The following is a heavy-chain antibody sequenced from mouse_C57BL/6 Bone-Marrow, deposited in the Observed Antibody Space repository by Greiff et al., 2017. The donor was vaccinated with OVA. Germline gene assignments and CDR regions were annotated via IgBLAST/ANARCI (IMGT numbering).Heavy chain of an antibody. D-gene: IGHD2-5*01. CDR3: TRGYSNYYAMDY. CDR1: GYTFTDYE. CDR2: IDPETGGT. Sequence: QVQLQQSGAELVRPGASVTLSCKASGYTFTDYEMPWVKQTPVHGLEWIGAIDPETGGTAYHQKFKGKATLTADKSSSTACMELRSLTSEDSAVYYCTRGYSNYYAMDYWGQGTSVTVSS. J-gene: IGHJ4*01. V-gene: IGHV1-15*01.